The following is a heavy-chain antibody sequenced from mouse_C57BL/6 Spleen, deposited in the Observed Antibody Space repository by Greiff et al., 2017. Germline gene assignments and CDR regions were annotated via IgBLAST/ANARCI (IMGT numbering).Heavy chain of an antibody. CDR3: ARYYGSSCDY. J-gene: IGHJ2*01. V-gene: IGHV1-64*01. CDR1: GYTFTSYW. D-gene: IGHD1-1*01. Sequence: QVQLKQPGAELVKPGASVKLSCKASGYTFTSYWMHWVKQRPGQGLEWIGMIHPNSGSTNYNEKFKSKATLTVDKSSSTAYMQLSSLTSEDSAVYYCARYYGSSCDYWGQGTTLTVSS. CDR2: IHPNSGST.